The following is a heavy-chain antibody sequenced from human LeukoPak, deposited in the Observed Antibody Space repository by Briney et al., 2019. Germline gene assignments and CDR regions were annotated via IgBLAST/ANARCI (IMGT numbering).Heavy chain of an antibody. CDR1: GFTFSSYS. D-gene: IGHD2-15*01. V-gene: IGHV3-21*01. CDR2: ISSSSSYI. CDR3: ATKKGYCSGGSCYYWFDP. J-gene: IGHJ5*02. Sequence: GGSLRLSCAASGFTFSSYSMNWVRQAPGKGLEWVSSISSSSSYIYYADSVKGRFTISRDNAKNSLYLQMNSLRAEDTAVYYCATKKGYCSGGSCYYWFDPWSQGTLVTVSS.